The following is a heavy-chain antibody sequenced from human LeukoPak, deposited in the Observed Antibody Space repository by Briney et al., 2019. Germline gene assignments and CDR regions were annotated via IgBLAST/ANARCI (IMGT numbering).Heavy chain of an antibody. D-gene: IGHD4-17*01. J-gene: IGHJ4*02. CDR3: ARDADYGDYRFDY. V-gene: IGHV1-2*02. CDR2: INPNSGGT. Sequence: ASVKVSCKASGYTFTCYYMHWVRQAPGQGVEWMGWINPNSGGTNYAQKFQGRVTMTRDTSISTAYMELSRLRSDDTAVYYCARDADYGDYRFDYWGQGTLVTVSS. CDR1: GYTFTCYY.